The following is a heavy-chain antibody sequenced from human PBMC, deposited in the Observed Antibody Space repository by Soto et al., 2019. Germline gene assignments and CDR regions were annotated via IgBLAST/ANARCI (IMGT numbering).Heavy chain of an antibody. D-gene: IGHD3-3*01. CDR1: GFTFSSYS. V-gene: IGHV3-48*01. CDR2: ISSSSSTI. Sequence: GGSLRLSCAASGFTFSSYSMNWVRQAPGKGLEWVSYISSSSSTIYYADSVKGRFTISRDNAKNSLYLQMNSLRAEDTAVYYCASLNVLRFLEWPGYWGQGTLVTVSS. J-gene: IGHJ4*02. CDR3: ASLNVLRFLEWPGY.